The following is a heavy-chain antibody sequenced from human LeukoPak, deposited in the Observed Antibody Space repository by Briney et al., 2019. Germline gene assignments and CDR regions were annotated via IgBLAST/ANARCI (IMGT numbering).Heavy chain of an antibody. CDR1: GGSISSSSYY. J-gene: IGHJ4*02. V-gene: IGHV4-39*01. D-gene: IGHD6-13*01. CDR3: ARFPQQQLVRAFDY. Sequence: PSETLSLTCTVSGGSISSSSYYWGWIRQPPGKGLEWIGSIYYSWSTYYNPSLKSRVTISVDTSKNQFSLKLSSVTAANTAVYYSARFPQQQLVRAFDYWGQGTLVTVSS. CDR2: IYYSWST.